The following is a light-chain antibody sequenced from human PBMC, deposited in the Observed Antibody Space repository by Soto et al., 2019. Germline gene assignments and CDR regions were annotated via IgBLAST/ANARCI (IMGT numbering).Light chain of an antibody. V-gene: IGKV3-15*01. CDR2: GAA. CDR1: ESVSGH. CDR3: HQRNNWPYT. J-gene: IGKJ2*01. Sequence: EIVMTQSPATLSVSPGERVTLSCRASESVSGHLAWYQQKPGQAPRLIISGAATRATGVPARFSGRGSGTEFTLTISSLQSEDFAVYYCHQRNNWPYTFGQGTKLEI.